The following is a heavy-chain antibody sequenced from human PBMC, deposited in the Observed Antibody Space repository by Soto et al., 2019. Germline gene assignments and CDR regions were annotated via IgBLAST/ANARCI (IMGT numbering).Heavy chain of an antibody. J-gene: IGHJ1*01. D-gene: IGHD4-17*01. CDR2: ISSSSSTI. CDR3: ARDPTPSPDYGDYVGYFQH. CDR1: GFTFSSYS. V-gene: IGHV3-48*01. Sequence: GGSLRLSCAASGFTFSSYSMNWVRQAPGKGLEWVSYISSSSSTIYYADSVKGRFTISRDNAKNSLYLQMNSLRAEDTAVYYYARDPTPSPDYGDYVGYFQHWGQGTLVTVSS.